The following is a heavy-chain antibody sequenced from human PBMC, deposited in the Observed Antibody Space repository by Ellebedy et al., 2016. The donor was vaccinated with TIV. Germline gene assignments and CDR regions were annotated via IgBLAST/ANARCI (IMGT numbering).Heavy chain of an antibody. V-gene: IGHV3-74*01. Sequence: GESLKISXAASGFTFSSYWMHWVRQAPGKGLVWVSRINSDGSSTSYADSVKGRFTISRDNAKNTLYLQMNSLRAEDTAVYYCARSADTLDYWGQGTLVTVSS. J-gene: IGHJ4*02. CDR2: INSDGSST. D-gene: IGHD2-2*02. CDR1: GFTFSSYW. CDR3: ARSADTLDY.